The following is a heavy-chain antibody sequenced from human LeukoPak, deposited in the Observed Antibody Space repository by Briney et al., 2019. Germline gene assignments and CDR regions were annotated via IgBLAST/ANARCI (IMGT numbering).Heavy chain of an antibody. V-gene: IGHV4-34*01. Sequence: PSETLSLTCAVYGGSFSGYYWSWIRQPPGKGLEWIGEINHSGSTNYNPSLKSRVTISVDTSKNQFSLKLSSVTAADTAVYYCARGGPARGPFGYWGQGTLVTVSS. CDR1: GGSFSGYY. CDR2: INHSGST. J-gene: IGHJ4*02. CDR3: ARGGPARGPFGY. D-gene: IGHD3-10*01.